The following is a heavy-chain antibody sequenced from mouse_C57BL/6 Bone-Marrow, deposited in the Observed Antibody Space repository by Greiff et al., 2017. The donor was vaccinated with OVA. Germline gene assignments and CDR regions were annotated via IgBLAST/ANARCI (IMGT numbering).Heavy chain of an antibody. V-gene: IGHV14-2*01. CDR3: ARGYYGSLFAY. Sequence: VQLQQSGAELVKPGASVKLSCTASGFNIKDYYMHWVKQRTEQGLEWIGRIDPEAGETKYAPKFQGKATITADTSSNTAYLQLSSLTSEDTAVYYCARGYYGSLFAYWGQGTLVTVSA. CDR2: IDPEAGET. D-gene: IGHD1-1*01. J-gene: IGHJ3*01. CDR1: GFNIKDYY.